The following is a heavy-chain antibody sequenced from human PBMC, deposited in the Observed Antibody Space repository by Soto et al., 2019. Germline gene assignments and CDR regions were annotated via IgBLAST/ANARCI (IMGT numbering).Heavy chain of an antibody. J-gene: IGHJ4*02. CDR2: IYWDDDK. D-gene: IGHD6-13*01. CDR1: GLSLSTSGVG. Sequence: QITLKESGPTLVKPTQTLTLTCTLSGLSLSTSGVGVGWIRQPPGKALEWLALIYWDDDKRYSPSLKSRLTMTNDTSRNHVLLTLSYMAPVDTALYYCAHLSRSSMDWWGQGTLVTVST. V-gene: IGHV2-5*02. CDR3: AHLSRSSMDW.